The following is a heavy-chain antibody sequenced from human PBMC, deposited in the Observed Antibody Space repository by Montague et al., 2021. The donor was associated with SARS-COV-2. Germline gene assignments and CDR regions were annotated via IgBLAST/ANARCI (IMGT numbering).Heavy chain of an antibody. CDR3: TSGREGNYNVMDV. CDR1: GDSVSSNSAT. J-gene: IGHJ6*02. CDR2: TYYRSKRYN. D-gene: IGHD1-1*01. Sequence: ISGDSVSSNSATWNWVRQSPSRGLEWLGRTYYRSKRYNDYAVSVRGRVTINPDTSKNQFSLQLNSVTPEDTAIYYCTSGREGNYNVMDVWGQGTTVTVSS. V-gene: IGHV6-1*01.